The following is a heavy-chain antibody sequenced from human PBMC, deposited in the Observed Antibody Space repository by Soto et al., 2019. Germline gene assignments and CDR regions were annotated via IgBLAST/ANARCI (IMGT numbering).Heavy chain of an antibody. V-gene: IGHV4-39*01. J-gene: IGHJ4*02. D-gene: IGHD2-15*01. Sequence: PSETLSLTCTVSGGSISSSSYYWGWIRQPPGKGLEWIGSIYYSGSTYYNPSLKSRVTISVDTSKNQFSLKLSSVTAADTAVYNCARLKDELQLNHEYGHFDYWGQGTLVTVSS. CDR1: GGSISSSSYY. CDR3: ARLKDELQLNHEYGHFDY. CDR2: IYYSGST.